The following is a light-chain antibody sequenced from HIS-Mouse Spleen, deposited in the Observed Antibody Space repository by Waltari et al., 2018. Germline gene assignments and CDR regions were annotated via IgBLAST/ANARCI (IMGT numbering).Light chain of an antibody. J-gene: IGLJ2*01. CDR1: SSDVGGYNY. CDR3: SSYAGSNNVV. CDR2: EVS. V-gene: IGLV2-8*01. Sequence: QSALTQPPPASGSPGQSVTIPCTGTSSDVGGYNYVSCYQTHPGKAPKLMIDEVSKRPSGVPDRFSGSKSGNTASLTVSGLQAEDEADYYCSSYAGSNNVVFGGGTKLTVL.